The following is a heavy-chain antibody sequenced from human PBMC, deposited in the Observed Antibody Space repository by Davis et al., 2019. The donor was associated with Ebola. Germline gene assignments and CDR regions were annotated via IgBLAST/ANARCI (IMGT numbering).Heavy chain of an antibody. Sequence: AASVKVSCKASGGTFSSYTISWVRQAPGQGLEWMGRIIPILGIANYAQKFQGRVTITADKSTSTAYMELRSLRSDDTAVYYCARDRGMVRGAAFDYWGQGTLVTVSS. CDR3: ARDRGMVRGAAFDY. J-gene: IGHJ4*02. V-gene: IGHV1-69*04. D-gene: IGHD3-10*01. CDR1: GGTFSSYT. CDR2: IIPILGIA.